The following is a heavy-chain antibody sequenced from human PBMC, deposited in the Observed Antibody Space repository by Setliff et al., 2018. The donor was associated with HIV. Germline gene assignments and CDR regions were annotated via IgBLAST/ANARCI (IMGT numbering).Heavy chain of an antibody. CDR3: ARGGYYYDSGSSFDS. CDR2: VYHSGTGTI. D-gene: IGHD3-10*01. J-gene: IGHJ4*02. CDR1: GGSISSHY. Sequence: SETLSLTCTVSGGSISSHYWSWIRQSPGNGLEWIGYVYHSGTGTIRYNPSLKSRVTISVDTSKSQFSLRLNSMTAADTAVYYCARGGYYYDSGSSFDSWGQGTLVTVSS. V-gene: IGHV4-59*11.